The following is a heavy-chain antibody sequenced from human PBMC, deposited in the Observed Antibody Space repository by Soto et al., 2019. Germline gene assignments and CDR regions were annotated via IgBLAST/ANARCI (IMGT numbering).Heavy chain of an antibody. Sequence: QVQLVESGGGLVKPGGSLRLSCAASGFTFSDYYMSWIRQAPGKGLEWVSYISSSGSTYYADSVKGRFTISRDNSKNTLYLQMNSLRAEDTAVYYCAKEGTTLRRFDYWGQGTLVTVSS. CDR3: AKEGTTLRRFDY. CDR2: ISSSGST. D-gene: IGHD1-1*01. J-gene: IGHJ4*02. V-gene: IGHV3-11*01. CDR1: GFTFSDYY.